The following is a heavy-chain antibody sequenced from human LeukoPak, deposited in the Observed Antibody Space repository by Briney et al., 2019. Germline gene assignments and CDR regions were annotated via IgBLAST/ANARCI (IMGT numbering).Heavy chain of an antibody. CDR1: GFTFSNYA. CDR3: AKWEDYDVLTGYYVSDY. J-gene: IGHJ4*02. Sequence: PGASLRLSCAASGFTFSNYAMSWLRKAPGKGLEWVSAITGSGGNTYYADSVKGRFTISRDNSKNTVFLQMNSLRAEDTAVYYCAKWEDYDVLTGYYVSDYWGQGTLVTVSS. V-gene: IGHV3-23*01. CDR2: ITGSGGNT. D-gene: IGHD3-9*01.